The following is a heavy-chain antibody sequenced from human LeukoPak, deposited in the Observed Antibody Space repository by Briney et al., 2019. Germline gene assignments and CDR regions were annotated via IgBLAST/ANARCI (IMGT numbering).Heavy chain of an antibody. CDR2: ISSSSSYI. CDR3: ARVMTMTYGDNWFDP. J-gene: IGHJ5*02. V-gene: IGHV3-21*01. Sequence: KSGGSLRLSCAASGFTFSSYSMNWVRQAPGKGLEWVSSISSSSSYIYYADSVKGRFTISRDNAKNSLYLQMNSLRAEDTAVYYCARVMTMTYGDNWFDPWGQGTLVTVSS. CDR1: GFTFSSYS. D-gene: IGHD4/OR15-4a*01.